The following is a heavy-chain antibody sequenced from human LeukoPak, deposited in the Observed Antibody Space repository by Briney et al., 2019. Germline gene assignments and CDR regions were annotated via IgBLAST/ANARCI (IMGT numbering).Heavy chain of an antibody. D-gene: IGHD5-18*01. CDR3: ARGYSYGNFDY. V-gene: IGHV4-34*01. CDR1: GGSLSGYY. J-gene: IGHJ4*02. Sequence: PSETLSLTCAVYGGSLSGYYWSSIRHPPGKGLEWIGEINHSGSTNYNPSLESRVTISVDTSKNQFSLKLSSVTAADKAVYYCARGYSYGNFDYWGQGTMVTVSS. CDR2: INHSGST.